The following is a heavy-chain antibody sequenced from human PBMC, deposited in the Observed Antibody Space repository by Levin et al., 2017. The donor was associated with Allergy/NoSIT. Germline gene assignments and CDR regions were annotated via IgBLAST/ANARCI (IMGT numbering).Heavy chain of an antibody. J-gene: IGHJ4*02. D-gene: IGHD3-10*01. CDR1: GFSLSTSGVS. CDR2: IYWDEDK. V-gene: IGHV2-5*02. Sequence: SGPTLVKPTQTLTLTCTFSGFSLSTSGVSVAWIRLPPGKALEWLALIYWDEDKRYNSSLKDRLTIAQDSSKGQVVLTMTNMDPMDTATYFCAHSAYPMKRGVLTQYFDYWGQGILVTVSS. CDR3: AHSAYPMKRGVLTQYFDY.